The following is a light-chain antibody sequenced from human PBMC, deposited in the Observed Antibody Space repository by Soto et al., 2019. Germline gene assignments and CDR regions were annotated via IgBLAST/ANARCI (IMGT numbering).Light chain of an antibody. Sequence: EIVMTQSPATLSVSPGERATLSCRASQSVSSNLAWYQQKPGQAPRLLIYGASTRATGIPARFSGSGSGTEFTLTSSSLHSEDFAVYYCQQDNNWPPWTFGQGTKVDIK. CDR3: QQDNNWPPWT. V-gene: IGKV3-15*01. CDR2: GAS. CDR1: QSVSSN. J-gene: IGKJ1*01.